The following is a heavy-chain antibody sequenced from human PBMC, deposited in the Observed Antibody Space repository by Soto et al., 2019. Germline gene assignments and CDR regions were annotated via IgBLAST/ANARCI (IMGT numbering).Heavy chain of an antibody. J-gene: IGHJ5*02. V-gene: IGHV1-69*13. CDR3: ARDLLPNSRDKNWFDP. CDR1: GGTFSSYA. D-gene: IGHD2-15*01. CDR2: IIPIFGTA. Sequence: GASVKVSCKASGGTFSSYAISWVRQAPGQVLEWMGGIIPIFGTANYAQKFQGRVTITADESTSTAYMQLSSLRSEDTAVYYCARDLLPNSRDKNWFDPWGQGTLVTVSS.